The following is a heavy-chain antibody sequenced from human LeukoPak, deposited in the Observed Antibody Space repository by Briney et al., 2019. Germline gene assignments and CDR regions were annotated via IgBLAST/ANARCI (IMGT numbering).Heavy chain of an antibody. CDR2: VSDGGGST. D-gene: IGHD3-10*01. V-gene: IGHV3-23*01. J-gene: IGHJ5*02. Sequence: PAGGSLRLSCAASGFTFRSYAMSWVRQAPGKGLEWVSAVSDGGGSTYYADSVKGRFTISRDDSKSTLYLQMNSLRAEDTAVYYCAKESPYGDNWFDPWGQGTLVTVSS. CDR3: AKESPYGDNWFDP. CDR1: GFTFRSYA.